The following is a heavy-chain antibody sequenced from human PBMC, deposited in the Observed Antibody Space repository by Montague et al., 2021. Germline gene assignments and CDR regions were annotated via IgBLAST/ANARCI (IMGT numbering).Heavy chain of an antibody. V-gene: IGHV4-39*02. J-gene: IGHJ5*02. CDR2: IYSRGKS. D-gene: IGHD1-1*01. Sequence: SETLSLTCTVSGGSINIGTYYWGWFRQPPGKGLEWIGNIYSRGKSSYTPSLKSRVAISLDKSRNHFSLRLTSVTAADTAIYFCARRKQYPVPCELETDTWGQGALVTVSS. CDR1: GGSINIGTYY. CDR3: ARRKQYPVPCELETDT.